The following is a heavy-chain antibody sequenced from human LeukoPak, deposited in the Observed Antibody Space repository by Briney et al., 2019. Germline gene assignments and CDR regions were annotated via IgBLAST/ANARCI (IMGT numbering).Heavy chain of an antibody. J-gene: IGHJ4*02. CDR3: AKSEAEQFHPYFDY. CDR1: GFTFSSYA. V-gene: IGHV3-23*01. CDR2: ISGSGGST. Sequence: GGSLRLSCAASGFTFSSYAMSWVRQAPGKGLEWVSAISGSGGSTYYADSVKGRFTISRDNSNNTLYLQMYTLRAEDTAVYYCAKSEAEQFHPYFDYWGQSTLVTVSS. D-gene: IGHD1-26*01.